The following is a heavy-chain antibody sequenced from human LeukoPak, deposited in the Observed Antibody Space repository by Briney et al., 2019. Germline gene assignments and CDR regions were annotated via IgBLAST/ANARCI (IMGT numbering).Heavy chain of an antibody. CDR3: ARDFGTYYYYYYGMDV. CDR2: IGGDGIA. V-gene: IGHV3-69-1*01. CDR1: GFTFTDHP. D-gene: IGHD3-16*01. J-gene: IGHJ6*02. Sequence: PGGSLRLSCVASGFTFTDHPMNWVRQAPGKGLEWISYIGGDGIAFYADSVKGRFTASKDDARKSMYLQMNSLRAEDTAVYYCARDFGTYYYYYYGMDVWGQGTTVTVSS.